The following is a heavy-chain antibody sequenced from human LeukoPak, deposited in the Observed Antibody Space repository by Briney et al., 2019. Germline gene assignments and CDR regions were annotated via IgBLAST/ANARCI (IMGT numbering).Heavy chain of an antibody. CDR3: AREARVGATLFDY. D-gene: IGHD1-26*01. CDR2: IYTSGST. Sequence: TLSLTCTVSGGSISSGSYYWSWIRQPAGKGLEWIGRIYTSGSTNYNPSLKSRVTISVDTSKNQFSLKLSSVTAADTAVYYCAREARVGATLFDYWGQGTLVTVSS. J-gene: IGHJ4*02. CDR1: GGSISSGSYY. V-gene: IGHV4-61*02.